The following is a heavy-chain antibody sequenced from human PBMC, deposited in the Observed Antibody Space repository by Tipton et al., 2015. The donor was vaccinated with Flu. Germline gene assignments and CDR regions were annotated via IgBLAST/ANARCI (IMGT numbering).Heavy chain of an antibody. CDR1: GFTFSSYS. CDR3: ARGSLVESDIVVVVAATGSFDY. V-gene: IGHV3-21*01. D-gene: IGHD2-15*01. J-gene: IGHJ4*02. CDR2: ISSSSSYI. Sequence: GSLRLSCAAPGFTFSSYSMNWVRQAPGKGLEWVSSISSSSSYIYYADSVKGRFTISRDNAKNSLYLQMNSLRAEDTAVYYCARGSLVESDIVVVVAATGSFDYWGQGTLVTVSS.